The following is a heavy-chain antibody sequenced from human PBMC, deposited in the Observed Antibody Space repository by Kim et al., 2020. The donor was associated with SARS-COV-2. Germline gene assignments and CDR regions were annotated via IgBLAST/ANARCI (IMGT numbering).Heavy chain of an antibody. CDR3: VRDIVVVPAAIRMDV. V-gene: IGHV3-23*01. Sequence: GGSLRLSCAASGFTFSSYAMSWVRQAPGKGLEWVSAISGSGGSTYYADSVKGRFTISRDNSKNTLYLQMNSLRAEDTAVYYCVRDIVVVPAAIRMDVWGQGTMVTVSS. J-gene: IGHJ6*02. D-gene: IGHD2-2*01. CDR2: ISGSGGST. CDR1: GFTFSSYA.